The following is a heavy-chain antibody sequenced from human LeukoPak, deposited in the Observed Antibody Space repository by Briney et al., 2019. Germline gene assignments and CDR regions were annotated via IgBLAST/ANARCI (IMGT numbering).Heavy chain of an antibody. CDR2: IYYSGST. V-gene: IGHV4-59*12. CDR3: ARGGFWSGYSLDY. Sequence: PSETLSLTCTVSGGSISSYYWSWIRQPPGKGLEWIGYIYYSGSTNYNPSLKSRVTISVDTSKNQFSLKLSSVTAADTAVYYCARGGFWSGYSLDYWGQGTLVTVSS. D-gene: IGHD3-3*01. CDR1: GGSISSYY. J-gene: IGHJ4*02.